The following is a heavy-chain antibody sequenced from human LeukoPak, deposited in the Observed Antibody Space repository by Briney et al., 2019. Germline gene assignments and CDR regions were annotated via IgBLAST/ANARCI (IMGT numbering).Heavy chain of an antibody. CDR3: AKDPIYYYDSSGMDAFDI. Sequence: GGSLRLSCAASGFTFSSYAMSWVRQAPGKGLEWVSAISGSGGSTYYADSVKGRFTISRDNFKNTLYLQMNSLRAEDTAVYYCAKDPIYYYDSSGMDAFDIWGQGTMVTVSS. V-gene: IGHV3-23*01. CDR1: GFTFSSYA. J-gene: IGHJ3*02. D-gene: IGHD3-22*01. CDR2: ISGSGGST.